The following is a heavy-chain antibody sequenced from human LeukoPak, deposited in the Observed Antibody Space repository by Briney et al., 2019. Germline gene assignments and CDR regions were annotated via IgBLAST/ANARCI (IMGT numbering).Heavy chain of an antibody. J-gene: IGHJ4*02. V-gene: IGHV3-23*01. CDR2: ISGSGDST. CDR3: AKTRPLDSSSWSHGDY. CDR1: GFTFSSYA. D-gene: IGHD6-13*01. Sequence: GGSLRLSCAASGFTFSSYAMSWVRQAPGKGLEWVSAISGSGDSTYYGDSVKGRFTTSRDNSKNTLYLQMNSLRAEDTAVYYCAKTRPLDSSSWSHGDYWGQGTLVTVSS.